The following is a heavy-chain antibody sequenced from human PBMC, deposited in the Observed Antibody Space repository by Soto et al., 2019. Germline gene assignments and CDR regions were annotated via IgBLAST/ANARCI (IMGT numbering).Heavy chain of an antibody. CDR1: GFTFSSYG. CDR3: ARDRDGYRYGSTIDY. J-gene: IGHJ4*02. D-gene: IGHD5-18*01. V-gene: IGHV3-33*01. CDR2: IWYDGSNK. Sequence: QVQLVESGGGVVQPGRSLRLSCAASGFTFSSYGMHWVRQAPGKGLEWVAVIWYDGSNKYYADYVKGRFTISRDNSKNTLYLQMNSLRAEDTAVYYCARDRDGYRYGSTIDYWGQGTLVTVSS.